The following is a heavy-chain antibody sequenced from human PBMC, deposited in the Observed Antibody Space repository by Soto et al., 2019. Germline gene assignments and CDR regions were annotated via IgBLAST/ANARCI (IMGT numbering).Heavy chain of an antibody. D-gene: IGHD2-2*01. CDR2: ISTSGSYK. CDR1: GFTLSSYA. Sequence: GGSLRLSCVASGFTLSSYAMDWVRQVPGKGLEWVSSISTSGSYKYYADSMEGRFTISRDNAKNSLYLQINSLRAEDSAVYYCARAPVFCSTAFNCNYHMDVWGKGTTVTVSS. CDR3: ARAPVFCSTAFNCNYHMDV. J-gene: IGHJ6*03. V-gene: IGHV3-21*01.